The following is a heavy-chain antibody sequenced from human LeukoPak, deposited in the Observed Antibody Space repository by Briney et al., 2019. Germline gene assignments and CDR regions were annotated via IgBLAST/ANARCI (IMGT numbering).Heavy chain of an antibody. CDR1: GFTVSSNY. CDR3: ASRNGIAANY. J-gene: IGHJ4*02. CDR2: IYSGGST. V-gene: IGHV3-66*01. Sequence: GGSLRLSCAASGFTVSSNYMSWVRQAPGKGLEWVSFIYSGGSTYYADSVTGRFTISRDNSKNTLHLQMNSLRAEDTAVYYCASRNGIAANYWGQGTLVTVSS. D-gene: IGHD6-25*01.